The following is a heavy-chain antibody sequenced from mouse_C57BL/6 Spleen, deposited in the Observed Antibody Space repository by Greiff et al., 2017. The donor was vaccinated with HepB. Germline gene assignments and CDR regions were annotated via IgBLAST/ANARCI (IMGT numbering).Heavy chain of an antibody. D-gene: IGHD2-1*01. CDR3: ARGAYGNYQGFDY. V-gene: IGHV1-76*01. CDR2: IYPGSGNT. Sequence: QVQLQQSGAELVRPGASVKLSCKASGYTFTDYYINWVKQRPGQGLEWIARIYPGSGNTYYNEKFKGKATLTAEKSSSTAYMQLSSLTSEDSAVYFCARGAYGNYQGFDYWGQGTTLTVSS. CDR1: GYTFTDYY. J-gene: IGHJ2*01.